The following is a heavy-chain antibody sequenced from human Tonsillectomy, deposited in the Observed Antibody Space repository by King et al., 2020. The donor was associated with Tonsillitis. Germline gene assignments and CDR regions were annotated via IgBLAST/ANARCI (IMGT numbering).Heavy chain of an antibody. CDR1: GYTFTGYY. J-gene: IGHJ4*02. V-gene: IGHV1-2*02. D-gene: IGHD1-26*01. CDR2: INPNSGGT. CDR3: ARRVGASYLFDY. Sequence: HVQLVQSGAEVKKPGASVKVSCKASGYTFTGYYIHWVRQAPGQGLEWMGWINPNSGGTDYAQKFQGRVTMTRDTSISTAYMELSRLRSDDTAVYYCARRVGASYLFDYWGQGTLVTVSS.